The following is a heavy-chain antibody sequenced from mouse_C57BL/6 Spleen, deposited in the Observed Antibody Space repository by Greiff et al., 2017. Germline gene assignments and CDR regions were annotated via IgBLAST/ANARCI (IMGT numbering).Heavy chain of an antibody. CDR3: AREELLRYYFDY. V-gene: IGHV1-54*01. J-gene: IGHJ2*01. Sequence: VKLQESGAELVRPGTSVKVSCKASGYAFTNYLIEWVKQRPGQGLEWIGVSNPGSGGTNNNEKFKGKATLTADKSSSTAYMQLSSLTSEDSAVYFCAREELLRYYFDYWGQGTTLTVSS. CDR1: GYAFTNYL. D-gene: IGHD1-1*01. CDR2: SNPGSGGT.